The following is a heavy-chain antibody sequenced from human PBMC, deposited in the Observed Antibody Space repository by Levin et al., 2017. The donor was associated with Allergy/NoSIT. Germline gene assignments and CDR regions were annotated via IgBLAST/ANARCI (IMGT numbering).Heavy chain of an antibody. V-gene: IGHV1-24*01. CDR2: FDPEDGET. D-gene: IGHD6-19*01. CDR3: ATQSGGWYRGDAFDN. CDR1: GYTLTELS. J-gene: IGHJ3*02. Sequence: AASVKVSCKVSGYTLTELSMHWVRQAPGKGLEWMGGFDPEDGETIYAQKFQGRVTMTEDTSTDTAYMELSSLRSEDTAVYYCATQSGGWYRGDAFDNWGQGTMVTVSS.